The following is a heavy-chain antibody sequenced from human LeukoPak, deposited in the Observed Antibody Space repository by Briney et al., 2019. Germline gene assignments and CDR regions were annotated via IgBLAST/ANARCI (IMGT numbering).Heavy chain of an antibody. J-gene: IGHJ4*02. CDR3: ARDPDYYDSIDY. V-gene: IGHV3-11*01. CDR2: ISSSGSTI. Sequence: GGSLRLSCAASGFTFSNYAMSWVRQAPGKGLEWVSYISSSGSTIYYADSVKGRFTISRDNAKNSLYLQMNSLRAEDTAVYYCARDPDYYDSIDYWGQGTLVTVSS. CDR1: GFTFSNYA. D-gene: IGHD3-22*01.